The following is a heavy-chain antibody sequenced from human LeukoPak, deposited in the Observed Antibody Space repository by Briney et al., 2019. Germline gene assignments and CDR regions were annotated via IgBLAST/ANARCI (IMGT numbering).Heavy chain of an antibody. J-gene: IGHJ4*02. V-gene: IGHV3-72*01. D-gene: IGHD4-17*01. CDR3: ARGGGSYGDYSLWLGY. Sequence: TGGSLRLSCAASGFKFSDHYIDWVRQAPGKGLEWVGRSRNKASSYTTEYAASVEGRFTISRDVSESSLHLQMNSLRTEDTAVYYCARGGGSYGDYSLWLGYWGQGTLVTVSS. CDR2: SRNKASSYTT. CDR1: GFKFSDHY.